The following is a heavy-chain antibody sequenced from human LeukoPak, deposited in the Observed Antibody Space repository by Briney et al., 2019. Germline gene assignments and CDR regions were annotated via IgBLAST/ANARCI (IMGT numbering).Heavy chain of an antibody. Sequence: GGSLRLSCAASGFTFSSYAMSWVRQAPGKGLEWVSAISGSVVSTYYADSLKGRFTISRDNSKNSLYLQMNSLRVEDTAVYYCATSAARAIESWGQGTLVTVSS. V-gene: IGHV3-23*01. CDR2: ISGSVVST. D-gene: IGHD6-25*01. J-gene: IGHJ4*02. CDR1: GFTFSSYA. CDR3: ATSAARAIES.